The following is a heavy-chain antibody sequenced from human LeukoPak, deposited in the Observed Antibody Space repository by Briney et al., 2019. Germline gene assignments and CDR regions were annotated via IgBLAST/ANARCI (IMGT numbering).Heavy chain of an antibody. Sequence: SVKVSCKASAYTFANYAISWLRQAPGQGLEWMGGIIPIFGTANYAQKFQGRVTITADESTSTAYMELSSLRSEDTAVYYCASSTYYDFWSGYYFDYWGQGTLVAVSS. CDR1: AYTFANYA. V-gene: IGHV1-69*13. CDR3: ASSTYYDFWSGYYFDY. J-gene: IGHJ4*02. CDR2: IIPIFGTA. D-gene: IGHD3-3*01.